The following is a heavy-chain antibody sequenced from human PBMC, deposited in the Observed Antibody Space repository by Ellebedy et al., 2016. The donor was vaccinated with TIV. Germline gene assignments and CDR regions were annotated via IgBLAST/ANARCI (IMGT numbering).Heavy chain of an antibody. CDR1: GGTFSSYA. D-gene: IGHD3-10*01. V-gene: IGHV1-69*13. CDR2: IIPIFGTA. CDR3: ARSVAEGYYYGSGSYPYYYGMDV. Sequence: SVKVSXXASGGTFSSYAISWVRQAPGQGLEWMGGIIPIFGTANYAQKFQGRVTITADESTSTAYMELSSLRSEDTAVYYCARSVAEGYYYGSGSYPYYYGMDVWGQGTTVTVSS. J-gene: IGHJ6*02.